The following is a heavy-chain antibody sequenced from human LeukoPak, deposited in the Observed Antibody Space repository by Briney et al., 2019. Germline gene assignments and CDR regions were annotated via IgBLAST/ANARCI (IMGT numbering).Heavy chain of an antibody. CDR1: GDSISGSY. CDR3: ARDPVEQPYWFFDL. V-gene: IGHV4-59*01. Sequence: PWETLSLTCSVSGDSISGSYWNWIRQPPGKGLEWIGYVSYSGSTNYNPSLKSRVTISVDTSKNQFSLKLSSVTAADTAVYYCARDPVEQPYWFFDLWGRGILVTVSS. D-gene: IGHD1/OR15-1a*01. CDR2: VSYSGST. J-gene: IGHJ2*01.